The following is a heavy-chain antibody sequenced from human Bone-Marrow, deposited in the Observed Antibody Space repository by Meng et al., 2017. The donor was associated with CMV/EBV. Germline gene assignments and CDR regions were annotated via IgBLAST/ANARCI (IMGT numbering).Heavy chain of an antibody. CDR1: GGTFSSYA. V-gene: IGHV1-69*05. Sequence: SVKVSCKASGGTFSSYAISWVRQAPGQGLEWMGGIIPIFGIANYAQKFQGRVTIITDESTSTAYMELSSLRSEDTAVYYCARVDGVVPYYYGMDVWGQGTTVTVSS. J-gene: IGHJ6*02. D-gene: IGHD3-3*01. CDR2: IIPIFGIA. CDR3: ARVDGVVPYYYGMDV.